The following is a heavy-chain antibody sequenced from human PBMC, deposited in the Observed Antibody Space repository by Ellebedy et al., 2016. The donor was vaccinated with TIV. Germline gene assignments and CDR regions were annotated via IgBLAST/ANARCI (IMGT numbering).Heavy chain of an antibody. CDR3: AKCQIGYNSREQFHFEY. J-gene: IGHJ4*02. V-gene: IGHV3-23*01. Sequence: GESLKISCAASGFSFGGFAMSWVRQAPGKGLEWVSTISGSGGTTYYADSVRGRFTISRDNSKNTLELQMNSVRAEDTAVYYCAKCQIGYNSREQFHFEYWGQGSLVTVSS. D-gene: IGHD5-24*01. CDR2: ISGSGGTT. CDR1: GFSFGGFA.